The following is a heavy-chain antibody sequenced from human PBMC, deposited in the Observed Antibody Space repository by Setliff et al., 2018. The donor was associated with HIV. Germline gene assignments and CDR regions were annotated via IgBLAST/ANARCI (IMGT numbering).Heavy chain of an antibody. J-gene: IGHJ5*02. CDR3: ARYKWNNWIFGWFDP. D-gene: IGHD1-20*01. V-gene: IGHV3-21*01. CDR1: GFTFSSYA. CDR2: ITGSTSHM. Sequence: GGSLRLSCAASGFTFSSYAMTWVRQAPGKGLEWVASITGSTSHMNYADSVKGRFTISRDNAKNSLYLQMNSLRAEDTAVYYCARYKWNNWIFGWFDPWGQGTQVTVSS.